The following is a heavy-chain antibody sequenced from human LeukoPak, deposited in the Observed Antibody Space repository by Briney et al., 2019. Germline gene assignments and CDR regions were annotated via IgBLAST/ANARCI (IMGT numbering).Heavy chain of an antibody. Sequence: SSETLSLTCTVSGGSISSGGYYWSWIRQHPGKGLEWIGYIYYSGSTYYNPSLKSRVTISVDTSKNQFSLKLSSVTAADTAVYYCARHPGLLLEGASYYFDYWGQGTLVTVSS. CDR1: GGSISSGGYY. D-gene: IGHD2-15*01. J-gene: IGHJ4*02. V-gene: IGHV4-31*03. CDR3: ARHPGLLLEGASYYFDY. CDR2: IYYSGST.